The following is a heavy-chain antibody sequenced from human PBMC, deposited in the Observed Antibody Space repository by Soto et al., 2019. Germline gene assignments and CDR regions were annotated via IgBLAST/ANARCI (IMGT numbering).Heavy chain of an antibody. CDR1: GFSLSNARMG. V-gene: IGHV2-26*01. J-gene: IGHJ4*02. CDR3: ARIQEYSYGYTYFDY. Sequence: QVTLKESGPVLVEPTETLTLTCTVSGFSLSNARMGVSWIRQPPGKALEWLAHIFSNDEKSYSTALKSRLTISKDTSKSQVVLTMTNMDPVVTATYYCARIQEYSYGYTYFDYWGQGTLGTVS. CDR2: IFSNDEK. D-gene: IGHD5-18*01.